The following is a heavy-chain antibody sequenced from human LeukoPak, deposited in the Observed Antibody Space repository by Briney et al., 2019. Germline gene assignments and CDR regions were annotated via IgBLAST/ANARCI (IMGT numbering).Heavy chain of an antibody. CDR3: ARDPRDDHNSLDY. D-gene: IGHD5-24*01. CDR1: GLTFSSHW. Sequence: GGSLRLSCAASGLTFSSHWMHWVRQAPGKGLVWVSRITNDGSSTTYADSVKGRFTISRDNAKNSLYLQMRSLRAEDTAMYYCARDPRDDHNSLDYWGQGTQVTVSS. V-gene: IGHV3-74*01. J-gene: IGHJ4*02. CDR2: ITNDGSST.